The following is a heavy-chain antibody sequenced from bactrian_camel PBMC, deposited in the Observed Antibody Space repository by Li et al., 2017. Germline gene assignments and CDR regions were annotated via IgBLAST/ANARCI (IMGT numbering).Heavy chain of an antibody. CDR3: AADPRWGGSLTHSLRTRDFDY. J-gene: IGHJ6*01. Sequence: VQLVESGGGSVQTGGSLTLSCVASGSTVRPSRMGWFRQSPGKEREGVAIIRSDGILTYSESVRGRFTISRDIAKNTLYLEMTNLQPEDTAMYYCAADPRWGGSLTHSLRTRDFDYWGQGTQVTVS. CDR1: GSTVRPSR. V-gene: IGHV3S53*01. CDR2: IRSDGIL. D-gene: IGHD5*01.